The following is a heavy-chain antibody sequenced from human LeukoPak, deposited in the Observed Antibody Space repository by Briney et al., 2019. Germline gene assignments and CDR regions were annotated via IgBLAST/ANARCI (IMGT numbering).Heavy chain of an antibody. V-gene: IGHV5-51*01. Sequence: GESLKISCKGSGYSFTSYWIGWVRQMPGKGLEWMGIIYPGDSDTTYSPSFQGQVTISADKSISTAYLQWSSLKASDTAMYYCARQGTYYYDTPDAFDIWGQGTMVTVSS. CDR1: GYSFTSYW. CDR2: IYPGDSDT. CDR3: ARQGTYYYDTPDAFDI. J-gene: IGHJ3*02. D-gene: IGHD3-22*01.